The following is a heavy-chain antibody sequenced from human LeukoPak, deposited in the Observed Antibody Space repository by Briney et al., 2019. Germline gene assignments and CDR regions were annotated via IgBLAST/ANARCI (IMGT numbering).Heavy chain of an antibody. CDR2: ISGSGGST. V-gene: IGHV3-23*01. CDR1: GFTFSSYA. Sequence: AGRSLRLSCAASGFTFSSYAMSWVRQAPGKGLEWVSAISGSGGSTYYADSVKGRFTISRDNSKNTLYLQMNSLRAEDTAVYYCAKDKPSRRFGSGSYLDYFDYWGQGTLVTVSS. J-gene: IGHJ4*02. CDR3: AKDKPSRRFGSGSYLDYFDY. D-gene: IGHD3-10*01.